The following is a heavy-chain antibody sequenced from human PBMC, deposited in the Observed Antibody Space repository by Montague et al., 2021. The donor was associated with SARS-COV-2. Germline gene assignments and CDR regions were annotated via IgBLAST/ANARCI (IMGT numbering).Heavy chain of an antibody. CDR3: ARGAPMVQGAGSWFDP. V-gene: IGHV4-31*03. D-gene: IGHD3-10*01. J-gene: IGHJ5*02. Sequence: TLSLTCTVSGGSISSGGFYWTWIRQHPGKGLEWIGYIYYSGITYYNPSLKSRVSISLDRSKNQFSLSVRSVTAADTAVYYCARGAPMVQGAGSWFDPWGQGTLVTVS. CDR1: GGSISSGGFY. CDR2: IYYSGIT.